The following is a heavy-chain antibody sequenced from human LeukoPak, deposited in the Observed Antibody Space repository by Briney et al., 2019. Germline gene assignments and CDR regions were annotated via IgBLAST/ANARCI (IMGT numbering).Heavy chain of an antibody. J-gene: IGHJ5*02. CDR3: IVFGDSNH. Sequence: GGSLRLSCAASGFDFSSNWMHWVRHAPGQGLVWVSRIKGDGISTNYADSVKGRFTISRDTSKNTLYLQINSLRVEDTAVYYCIVFGDSNHWGQGTLVTVSS. CDR2: IKGDGIST. CDR1: GFDFSSNW. V-gene: IGHV3-74*01. D-gene: IGHD4-17*01.